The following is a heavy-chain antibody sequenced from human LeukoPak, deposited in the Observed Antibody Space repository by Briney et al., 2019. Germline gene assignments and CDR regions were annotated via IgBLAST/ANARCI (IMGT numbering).Heavy chain of an antibody. Sequence: PSETLSLTCTVSGGSISSYYWSWLRQPPGKGLEWIGYIYYSGSTNYNPSLKSRVTISVDTSKNQFSLDLSSVTAADTAVYYCARQKCTSASCLTKNAFDIWGQGTMVTVSS. CDR2: IYYSGST. D-gene: IGHD2-2*01. CDR3: ARQKCTSASCLTKNAFDI. J-gene: IGHJ3*02. CDR1: GGSISSYY. V-gene: IGHV4-59*08.